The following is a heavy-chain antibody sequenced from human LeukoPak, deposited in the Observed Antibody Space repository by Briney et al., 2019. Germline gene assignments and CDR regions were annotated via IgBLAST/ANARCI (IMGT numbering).Heavy chain of an antibody. CDR2: IKSKADGGTT. D-gene: IGHD5-24*01. CDR3: TTGTDGYNIFFDY. J-gene: IGHJ4*02. Sequence: GGSLRLSCAASGFTFSNAWMSWVRQAPGKGLEWVGRIKSKADGGTTDSAAPVRGRFTISRDDSKNTLFLQMNSLKTEDTAVYFCTTGTDGYNIFFDYWGQGTLVTVSS. V-gene: IGHV3-15*01. CDR1: GFTFSNAW.